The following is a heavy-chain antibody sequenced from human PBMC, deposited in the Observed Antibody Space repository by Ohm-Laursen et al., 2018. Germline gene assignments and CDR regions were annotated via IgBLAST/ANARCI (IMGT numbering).Heavy chain of an antibody. CDR2: VKSKTDGGTT. J-gene: IGHJ4*02. V-gene: IGHV3-15*01. CDR3: TTGVGATRGD. D-gene: IGHD1-26*01. Sequence: SLRLSCAASGFTLNDAWVSWVRQAPGKGLEWVGRVKSKTDGGTTDYAAPVKGRFTISRDDSKNTLYLQMNSLKTEDTAVYYCTTGVGATRGDWGQGTLATVSS. CDR1: GFTLNDAW.